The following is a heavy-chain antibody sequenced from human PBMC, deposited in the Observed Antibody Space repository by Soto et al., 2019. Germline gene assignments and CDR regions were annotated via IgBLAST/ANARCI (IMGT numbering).Heavy chain of an antibody. CDR1: GYTFTSYG. V-gene: IGHV1-18*01. CDR2: ISVYNGHT. Sequence: ASVKVSCKASGYTFTSYGISWVRQAPGQGLEWMGWISVYNGHTNYAQKLQGRGTMTADPSTSAARMELRSLRSDDTAVYYCARAESMDLWGQGTKVTVSS. J-gene: IGHJ6*02. CDR3: ARAESMDL.